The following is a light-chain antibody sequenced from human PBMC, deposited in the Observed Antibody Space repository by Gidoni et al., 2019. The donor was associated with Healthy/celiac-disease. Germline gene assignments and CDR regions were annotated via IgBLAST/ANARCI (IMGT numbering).Light chain of an antibody. V-gene: IGLV1-47*01. CDR1: SSNIGSNY. CDR3: AAWDDSLSGLWV. J-gene: IGLJ3*02. CDR2: RNN. Sequence: QYVLTQPPSASETPGQRVTISCSGSSSNIGSNYVYWYQQLPGTAPTPLIYRNNQRPSGVPDRFSGSKSGTSASLAISGLRSEDEADYYCAAWDDSLSGLWVFGGGTKLTVL.